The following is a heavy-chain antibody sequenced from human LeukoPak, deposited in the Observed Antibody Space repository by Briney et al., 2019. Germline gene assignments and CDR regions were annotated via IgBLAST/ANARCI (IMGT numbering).Heavy chain of an antibody. CDR1: GGSISSSSYY. V-gene: IGHV4-39*07. Sequence: SETLSLTCTVSGGSISSSSYYWGWIRQPPGKGLEWIGSIYYSGSTYYNPSLKSRVTISVDTSKNQFSLKLSSVTAADTAVYYCARGQLWYGKYYFDYWGQGTLVTVSS. CDR3: ARGQLWYGKYYFDY. CDR2: IYYSGST. J-gene: IGHJ4*02. D-gene: IGHD3-10*01.